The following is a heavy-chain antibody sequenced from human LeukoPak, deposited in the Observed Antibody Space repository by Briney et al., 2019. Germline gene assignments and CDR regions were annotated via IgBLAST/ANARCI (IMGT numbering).Heavy chain of an antibody. CDR3: ARDKGSFDY. J-gene: IGHJ4*02. V-gene: IGHV3-48*02. CDR2: MSSSGSI. Sequence: GGSLRLSCSASGFTFSTFSMNWVRQAPGKGLECVSYMSSSGSIDYADSVKGRFTISRDNGKNSLYLQMNSLRDEDTAVYYCARDKGSFDYWGQGTLVTVSS. CDR1: GFTFSTFS.